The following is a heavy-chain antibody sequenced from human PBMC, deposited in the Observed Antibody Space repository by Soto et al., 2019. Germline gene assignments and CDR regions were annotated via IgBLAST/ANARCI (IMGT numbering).Heavy chain of an antibody. V-gene: IGHV3-30*04. CDR1: GFTFSSYA. CDR3: ARDGMIRGFVVASGMDV. Sequence: QVQLVESGGGVVQPGRSLRLSCAASGFTFSSYAMHWVRQAPGKGLEWVAVISYDGSDKFYADSVKGRFTISRDNSKNTLYLRMSSLRAEDSAMYYCARDGMIRGFVVASGMDVWGPGTTVTVSS. CDR2: ISYDGSDK. J-gene: IGHJ6*02. D-gene: IGHD3-10*01.